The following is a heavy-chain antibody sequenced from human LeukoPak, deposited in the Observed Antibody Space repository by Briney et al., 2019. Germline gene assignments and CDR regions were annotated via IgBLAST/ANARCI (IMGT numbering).Heavy chain of an antibody. V-gene: IGHV1-18*01. Sequence: ASVNVSCKASGYTFTSYGISWVRQAPGQGLEWMGWISAYNGNTNYAQKLQGRVTMTTDTSTSTAYMELRSLRPDDTAVYYCARGTGIVVVPASFGCWFDPWGQGTLVAVSS. D-gene: IGHD2-2*01. CDR3: ARGTGIVVVPASFGCWFDP. J-gene: IGHJ5*02. CDR1: GYTFTSYG. CDR2: ISAYNGNT.